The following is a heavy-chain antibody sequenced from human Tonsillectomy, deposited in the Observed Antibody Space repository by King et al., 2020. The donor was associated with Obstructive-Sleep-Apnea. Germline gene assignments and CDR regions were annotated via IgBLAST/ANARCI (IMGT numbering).Heavy chain of an antibody. D-gene: IGHD3-22*01. CDR2: INQDGSEE. CDR1: GFTFSNSW. Sequence: QLVQSGGGLVQPGGSLRLSCAASGFTFSNSWMSWVRQAPGKGLEWVANINQDGSEEYYVDSVKGRFTISRDNAKNSLYLQMNSLRAEDTAVYYCARKMYYYDTSSLGWFDPWGQGTLVTVSS. CDR3: ARKMYYYDTSSLGWFDP. V-gene: IGHV3-7*01. J-gene: IGHJ5*02.